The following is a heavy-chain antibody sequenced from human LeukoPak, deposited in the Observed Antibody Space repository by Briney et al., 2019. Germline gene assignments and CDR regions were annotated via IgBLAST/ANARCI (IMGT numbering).Heavy chain of an antibody. J-gene: IGHJ4*02. CDR2: ISSSGTTI. V-gene: IGHV3-48*01. CDR3: ARDLKAYSSSGGVDY. Sequence: GGSLRLSCAASGFTFSTYGMNWVRQAPGKGLEWVSYISSSGTTISYADSVKGRFTVSRDSDRNSLFLQMSSLRAEDTAVYYCARDLKAYSSSGGVDYWGQGTLVTVSS. D-gene: IGHD6-13*01. CDR1: GFTFSTYG.